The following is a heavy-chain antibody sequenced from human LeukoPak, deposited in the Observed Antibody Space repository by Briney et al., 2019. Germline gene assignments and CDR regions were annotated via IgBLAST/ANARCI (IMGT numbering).Heavy chain of an antibody. CDR3: ARGEYSSTQWSYYMDV. V-gene: IGHV3-7*01. D-gene: IGHD6-6*01. CDR1: GFTFSSYW. CDR2: IKQDGSEK. J-gene: IGHJ6*03. Sequence: GGSLRLSCAASGFTFSSYWMSWVRQAPGKGLEWVANIKQDGSEKYYVDSVKGRFTISRDNAKNSLYLQMNSLRAEDTAVYYCARGEYSSTQWSYYMDVWGKGTTVTVSS.